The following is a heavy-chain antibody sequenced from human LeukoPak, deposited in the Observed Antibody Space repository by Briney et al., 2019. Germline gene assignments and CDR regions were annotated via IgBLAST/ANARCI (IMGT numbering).Heavy chain of an antibody. D-gene: IGHD2-2*01. CDR1: GFSFRSCW. CDR3: ARDWGYCSSTSCHVFDF. J-gene: IGHJ4*02. Sequence: GGSLRLSCAASGFSFRSCWMHWVRQAPGKELVWVSRINGDGSTTNYADSVKGRFTISRDNSKNTLYLQMNSLRAEDTAVYYCARDWGYCSSTSCHVFDFWGQGTLVTVSS. V-gene: IGHV3-74*01. CDR2: INGDGSTT.